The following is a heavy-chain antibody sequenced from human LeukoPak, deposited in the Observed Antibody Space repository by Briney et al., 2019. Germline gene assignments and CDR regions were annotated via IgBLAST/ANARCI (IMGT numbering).Heavy chain of an antibody. CDR2: ISSSSSYI. CDR1: GFTCSSYS. Sequence: GGSLRLSCAASGFTCSSYSMNWVRQAPGKGLKWVSSISSSSSYIYNADPVKGRFTISTDNAKNSLDLQMNSRRAEDTAVYYCARDSAGTTGYWGQGTLVTVSS. D-gene: IGHD1-7*01. CDR3: ARDSAGTTGY. V-gene: IGHV3-21*01. J-gene: IGHJ4*02.